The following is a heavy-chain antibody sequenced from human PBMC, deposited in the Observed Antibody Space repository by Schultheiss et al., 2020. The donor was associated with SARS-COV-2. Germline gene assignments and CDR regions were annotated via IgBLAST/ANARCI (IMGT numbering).Heavy chain of an antibody. CDR3: ARDSGYCSSTSCPLGAFDI. CDR2: IWYDGSNK. Sequence: GRSLRLSCAASGFTFSSYGMHWVRQAPGKGLEWVAVIWYDGSNKYYADSVKGRFTISRDNSKNTLYLQMNSLRAEDTAVYYCARDSGYCSSTSCPLGAFDIWGQGTMVTVSS. V-gene: IGHV3-33*01. D-gene: IGHD2-2*01. J-gene: IGHJ3*02. CDR1: GFTFSSYG.